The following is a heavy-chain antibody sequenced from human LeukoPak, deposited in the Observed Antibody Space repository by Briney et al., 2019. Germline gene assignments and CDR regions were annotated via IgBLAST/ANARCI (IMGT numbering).Heavy chain of an antibody. V-gene: IGHV4-59*01. Sequence: PSETLSLTCTVSGGSISGYYWSWVRQPPGKGLDWIGYIFYSGSTNYNPSLKSRVTISIDTSKNQFSLRLSSVTAADTAVYYCARQTSYTADYWGQGTLVTVSS. J-gene: IGHJ4*02. D-gene: IGHD2-2*02. CDR2: IFYSGST. CDR1: GGSISGYY. CDR3: ARQTSYTADY.